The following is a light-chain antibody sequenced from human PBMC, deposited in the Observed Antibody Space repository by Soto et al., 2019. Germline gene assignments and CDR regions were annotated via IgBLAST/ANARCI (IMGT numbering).Light chain of an antibody. J-gene: IGLJ3*02. CDR1: SGHSSYA. CDR2: LNSDGSH. CDR3: QTWGTGIQV. V-gene: IGLV4-69*01. Sequence: QTVVTQSASATASVGASVKLTCTLSSGHSSYAIAWHQQQPEKGPRYLMKLNSDGSHSKGDGIPDRFSGSSSGAERYLTISSLQSEDEADYYCQTWGTGIQVFGGGTKLTV.